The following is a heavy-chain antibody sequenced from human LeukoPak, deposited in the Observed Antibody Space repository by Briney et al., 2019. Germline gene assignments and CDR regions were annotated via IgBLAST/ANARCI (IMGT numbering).Heavy chain of an antibody. D-gene: IGHD2-15*01. V-gene: IGHV3-33*01. Sequence: GGSLRHSCAASGFTFSSYGMNWVRQATGKGLEGVALIWYDGSNKYYADSLKGRFTISRDNSKNTVYLQMNSLRAEDTAVYYCASRRGGIVGDYWGQGTLVTVSS. CDR3: ASRRGGIVGDY. J-gene: IGHJ4*02. CDR1: GFTFSSYG. CDR2: IWYDGSNK.